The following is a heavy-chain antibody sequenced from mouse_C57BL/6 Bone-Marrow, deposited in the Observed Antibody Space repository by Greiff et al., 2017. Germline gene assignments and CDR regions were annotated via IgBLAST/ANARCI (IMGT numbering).Heavy chain of an antibody. V-gene: IGHV1-75*01. Sequence: QVQLQQSGPELVKPGASVKISCKASGYTFSDYYINWVKQRPGQGLEWIGWIFPGSGSTYYNEKFKGKATLTVDKSSSTAYMLLSSLTSEDSAVYFCARPSYYGSLWYFDVWGTGTTVTVSS. CDR2: IFPGSGST. D-gene: IGHD1-1*01. CDR1: GYTFSDYY. J-gene: IGHJ1*03. CDR3: ARPSYYGSLWYFDV.